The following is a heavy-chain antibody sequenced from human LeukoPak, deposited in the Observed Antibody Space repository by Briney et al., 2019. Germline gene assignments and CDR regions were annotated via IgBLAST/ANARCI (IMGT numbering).Heavy chain of an antibody. CDR1: GGSISTYY. J-gene: IGHJ4*02. Sequence: PSETLSLTGTGSGGSISTYYWSWIRQPPGKGLEWIGNIYYSGSTNYNPSLKSRVTISVDTSKNQFSLKLTAVTADDTAVYYCARHRYSSAWSVVDYWGQGTLVTVSS. CDR2: IYYSGST. CDR3: ARHRYSSAWSVVDY. V-gene: IGHV4-59*08. D-gene: IGHD6-19*01.